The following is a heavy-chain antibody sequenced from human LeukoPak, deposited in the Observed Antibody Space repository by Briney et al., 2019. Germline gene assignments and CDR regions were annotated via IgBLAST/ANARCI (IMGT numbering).Heavy chain of an antibody. V-gene: IGHV3-48*01. Sequence: GGSLRLSCAASGFTFSSYSMNWVRQAPGKGQEWVSYISSSSSTIYYADSVKGRFTISRDNAKNSLYLQMNSLRAEDTAVYYCARDGGTVAGIFSLDYWGQGTLVTVSS. D-gene: IGHD6-19*01. CDR1: GFTFSSYS. CDR2: ISSSSSTI. CDR3: ARDGGTVAGIFSLDY. J-gene: IGHJ4*02.